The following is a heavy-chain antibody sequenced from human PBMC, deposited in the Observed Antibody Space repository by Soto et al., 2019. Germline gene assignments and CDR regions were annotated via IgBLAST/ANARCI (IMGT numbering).Heavy chain of an antibody. D-gene: IGHD4-4*01. J-gene: IGHJ4*02. CDR2: IYYLGNT. Sequence: ETLSLTCTVSGDSISGYYWSWIRQPPGRGLEWVGYIYYLGNTNYNPSLMSRVTISVDTSKNQFSLRLNSVTVADTAVYYCARQTVCTTEGPGPLDYWGQGSLVTVSA. CDR3: ARQTVCTTEGPGPLDY. V-gene: IGHV4-59*01. CDR1: GDSISGYY.